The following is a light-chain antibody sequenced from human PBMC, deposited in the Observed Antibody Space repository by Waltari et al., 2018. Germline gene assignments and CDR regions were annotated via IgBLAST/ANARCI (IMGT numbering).Light chain of an antibody. CDR3: QQTDTSPST. CDR1: QSLSRF. J-gene: IGKJ2*01. V-gene: IGKV1-39*01. Sequence: DIQVTQSPSSLSASVGDRVTITCRASQSLSRFLNWYQQKPGKAPKLLIYSASILPSGVPSRFGGSGSGTDFTLTISSLEPEDFATYFCQQTDTSPSTFGQGTKLDFK. CDR2: SAS.